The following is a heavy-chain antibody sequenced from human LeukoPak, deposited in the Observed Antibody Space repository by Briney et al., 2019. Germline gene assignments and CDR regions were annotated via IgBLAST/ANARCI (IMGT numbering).Heavy chain of an antibody. Sequence: PSETLSLTCTVSGCSISSSCYYWVWLRQPPGKGLEWHGSISYSGSTYYNPSLKRRVTLSVNTSKNQVSLRLSSVTAADSTVYYCARLDRSGWPGMDVWGQGTMVTVSS. V-gene: IGHV4-39*01. J-gene: IGHJ6*02. CDR1: GCSISSSCYY. CDR2: ISYSGST. D-gene: IGHD6-19*01. CDR3: ARLDRSGWPGMDV.